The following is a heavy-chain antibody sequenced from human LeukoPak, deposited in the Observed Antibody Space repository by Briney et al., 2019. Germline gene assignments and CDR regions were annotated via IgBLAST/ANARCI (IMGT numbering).Heavy chain of an antibody. V-gene: IGHV4-39*07. Sequence: SETLSLTCTVSGGSISSSSYYWGWIRQPPGKGLEWIGSIYYSGSTYYNPSLKSRVTISVDKSKIQFSLKLSSVTAADTAVYYCARVALGSSSWYGRHDVGFDYWGQGTLVTVSS. D-gene: IGHD6-13*01. CDR3: ARVALGSSSWYGRHDVGFDY. J-gene: IGHJ4*02. CDR2: IYYSGST. CDR1: GGSISSSSYY.